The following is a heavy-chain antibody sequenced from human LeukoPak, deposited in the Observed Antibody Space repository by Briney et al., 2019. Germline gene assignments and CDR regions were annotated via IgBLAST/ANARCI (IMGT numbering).Heavy chain of an antibody. CDR1: GGSFSGYY. V-gene: IGHV4-34*01. CDR3: ARHKRQIVGATHFDY. D-gene: IGHD1-26*01. CDR2: INHSGST. J-gene: IGHJ4*02. Sequence: SETLSLTCAVYGGSFSGYYWSWIRQPPGKGLEWIGEINHSGSTYYNPSLKSRVTISVDTSKNQFSLKLSSVTAADTAVYYCARHKRQIVGATHFDYWGQGTLVTVSS.